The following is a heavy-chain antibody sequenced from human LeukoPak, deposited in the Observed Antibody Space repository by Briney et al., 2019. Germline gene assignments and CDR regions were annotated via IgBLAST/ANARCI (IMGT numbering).Heavy chain of an antibody. J-gene: IGHJ6*02. D-gene: IGHD6-13*01. CDR2: INPNSGGA. V-gene: IGHV1-2*02. Sequence: ASLKVSCKASGYTFTGYYMHWVRQAPGQGLERMGWINPNSGGANYAQKFQGRATMTRDTSISTAYMELSRLRSDNTAVYYCARGYNSSWYVPYGMDVWGQGTTVTVSS. CDR3: ARGYNSSWYVPYGMDV. CDR1: GYTFTGYY.